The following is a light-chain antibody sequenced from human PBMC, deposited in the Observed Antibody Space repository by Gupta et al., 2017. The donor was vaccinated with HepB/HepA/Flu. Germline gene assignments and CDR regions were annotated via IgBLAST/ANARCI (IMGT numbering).Light chain of an antibody. CDR3: QQRNNLVT. V-gene: IGKV3-11*01. CDR1: QSIFNY. J-gene: IGKJ4*01. Sequence: EIVLTQSPATLSLSPGERATRSCRASQSIFNYLAWYQQKPGQAPRLIIYDACNRATGVTDRFSGSGDEKDFTLTSSSLENEDSAVYYGQQRNNLVTFGGGTKVEI. CDR2: DAC.